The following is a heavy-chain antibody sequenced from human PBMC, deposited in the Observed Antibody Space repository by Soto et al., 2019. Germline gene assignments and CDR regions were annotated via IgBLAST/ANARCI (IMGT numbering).Heavy chain of an antibody. J-gene: IGHJ5*02. D-gene: IGHD1-26*01. Sequence: QVQLVESGGGLVKPGGSLRLSCAASGFTFSDYYMSWIRQAPGKGLEWLAYISSSGTTIYYADSVQGRFTVSRDNAKNSLYLQMNSLRADDTAVYYCARVRGGYYPPGSWGQGTLVTVSS. CDR3: ARVRGGYYPPGS. CDR2: ISSSGTTI. V-gene: IGHV3-11*01. CDR1: GFTFSDYY.